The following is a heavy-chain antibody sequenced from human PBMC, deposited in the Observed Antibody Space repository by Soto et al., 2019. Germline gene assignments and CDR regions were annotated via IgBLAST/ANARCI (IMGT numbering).Heavy chain of an antibody. V-gene: IGHV3-74*01. CDR1: GFTFRDHC. Sequence: PGXSLRLSCAVSGFTFRDHCMHWFRQAPGKGLVWVSRINSDGSTTTYADSVKGRFTISRDNAKSTLYLQLNSLRAEDTALYYCARGYSSGPDYWGQGTLVTVSS. CDR3: ARGYSSGPDY. D-gene: IGHD6-19*01. J-gene: IGHJ4*02. CDR2: INSDGSTT.